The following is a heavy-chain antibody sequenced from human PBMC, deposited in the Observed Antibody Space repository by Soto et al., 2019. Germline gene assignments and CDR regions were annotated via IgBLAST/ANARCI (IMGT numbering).Heavy chain of an antibody. CDR2: ILPVFHAP. J-gene: IGHJ4*02. Sequence: AVKVSCKLSGGTFNPFLMTWLRRSAGQGLEGMGGILPVFHAPNYAEKVKDRVTITADESTTTVYMELTSVTSDDTGLYFCAGAMGGRYSSVFGSWGQGSLVTVSS. CDR3: AGAMGGRYSSVFGS. CDR1: GGTFNPFL. D-gene: IGHD6-19*01. V-gene: IGHV1-69*13.